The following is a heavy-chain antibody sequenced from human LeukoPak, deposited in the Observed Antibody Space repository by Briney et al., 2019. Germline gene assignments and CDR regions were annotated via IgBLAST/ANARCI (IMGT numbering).Heavy chain of an antibody. CDR1: GYTVTNYH. CDR2: LIPNGDST. J-gene: IGHJ6*02. V-gene: IGHV1-46*01. Sequence: ASVKVSCKASGYTVTNYHMHWVRQAPGQGLEWMAILIPNGDSTSYAQKFQGRATLTRATSTSTVYMELSNLRPEDTAVYYCASVYNYGMDVWGQGTTVIVSS. CDR3: ASVYNYGMDV.